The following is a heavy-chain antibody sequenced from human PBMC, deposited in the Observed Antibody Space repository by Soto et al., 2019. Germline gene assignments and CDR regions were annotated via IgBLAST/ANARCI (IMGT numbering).Heavy chain of an antibody. Sequence: GSLRLSCAASGFTFSSYWMSWVRQAPGKGLEWVANIKQDGSEKYYVDSVKGRFTISRDNAKNSLYLQMNSLRAEDTAVYYCARDTSSGYYYDSSGYYDAFDIWGQGTMVTVSS. V-gene: IGHV3-7*01. CDR2: IKQDGSEK. J-gene: IGHJ3*02. CDR3: ARDTSSGYYYDSSGYYDAFDI. D-gene: IGHD3-22*01. CDR1: GFTFSSYW.